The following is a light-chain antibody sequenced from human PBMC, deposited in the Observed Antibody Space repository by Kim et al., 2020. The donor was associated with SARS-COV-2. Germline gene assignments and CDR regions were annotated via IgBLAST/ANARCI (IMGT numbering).Light chain of an antibody. Sequence: GDRVTITCRASQDISNYLAWFQHKPGKAPKLLIYAASALHSEVPSRFSGSGSGTDFTLTISSLQPEDVATFYCQSYNSAPWTFG. CDR1: QDISNY. V-gene: IGKV1-27*01. CDR3: QSYNSAPWT. CDR2: AAS. J-gene: IGKJ1*01.